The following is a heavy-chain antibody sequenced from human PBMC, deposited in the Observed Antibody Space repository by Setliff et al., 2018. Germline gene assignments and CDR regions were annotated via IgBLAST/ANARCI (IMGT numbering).Heavy chain of an antibody. V-gene: IGHV2-5*01. CDR2: VYWNDDK. Sequence: SGPTLVNPTQTLTLTCTFSGFSLSTSGVGVGWIRQPPGKALEWLALVYWNDDKRYSPSLKSRLTITKDTSKNQVVLTMTNMDPVDTATYYCAHIAGGGNSPRHDYWGQGTLVTVSS. CDR3: AHIAGGGNSPRHDY. D-gene: IGHD2-21*01. J-gene: IGHJ4*02. CDR1: GFSLSTSGVG.